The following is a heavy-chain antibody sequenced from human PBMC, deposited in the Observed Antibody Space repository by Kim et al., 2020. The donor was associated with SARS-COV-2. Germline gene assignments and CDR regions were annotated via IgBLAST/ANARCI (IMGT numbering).Heavy chain of an antibody. V-gene: IGHV3-30*02. J-gene: IGHJ5*02. CDR3: AKAPIVDVPTGKTWFDP. Sequence: VKGRFTTSRDNSKSTLYLQMNSLRPEDTAVYYCAKAPIVDVPTGKTWFDPWGQGTLVIVSS. D-gene: IGHD2-2*01.